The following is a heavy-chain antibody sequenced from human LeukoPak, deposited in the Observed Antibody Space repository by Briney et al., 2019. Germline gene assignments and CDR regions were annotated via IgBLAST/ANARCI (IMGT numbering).Heavy chain of an antibody. CDR2: IIPSGHTT. CDR1: GFTFNSHG. CDR3: AKDDRWLQFCC. Sequence: PGGSLRLSCAASGFTFNSHGMNWVRQAPGKGLEWVSGIIPSGHTTYYADSVRGRFTISRDNSRNTLYLQMNSLRAEDTAVYYCAKDDRWLQFCCWGQGTLVTVSA. D-gene: IGHD5-24*01. J-gene: IGHJ4*02. V-gene: IGHV3-23*01.